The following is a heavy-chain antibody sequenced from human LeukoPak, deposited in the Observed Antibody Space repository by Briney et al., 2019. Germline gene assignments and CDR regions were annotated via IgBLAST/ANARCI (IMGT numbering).Heavy chain of an antibody. V-gene: IGHV4-59*01. J-gene: IGHJ5*02. D-gene: IGHD3-3*01. CDR3: ARGTIFGVATNWFDP. Sequence: NSSETLSLTCIVSAGSMSSYYWSWIRQPPGKGLEWIGYIYYSGTTNYNPSLKSRLTISVDTSKNQFSLRLSSVTAADTAVYYCARGTIFGVATNWFDPWGQGTLVTVSS. CDR1: AGSMSSYY. CDR2: IYYSGTT.